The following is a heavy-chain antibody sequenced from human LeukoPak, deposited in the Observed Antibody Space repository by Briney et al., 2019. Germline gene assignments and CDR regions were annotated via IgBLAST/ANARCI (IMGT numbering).Heavy chain of an antibody. CDR3: ARGRRD. J-gene: IGHJ4*02. Sequence: SDPLSFTCTISGGTISSGDYYWSWIRQPPGKDLEWTGYIYYSGSTYYNPSLKSRVTVSVDTSKNQFSLKLSSVTAADTAVYYCARGRRDWGQGTLVTVSS. CDR1: GGTISSGDYY. CDR2: IYYSGST. V-gene: IGHV4-30-4*01.